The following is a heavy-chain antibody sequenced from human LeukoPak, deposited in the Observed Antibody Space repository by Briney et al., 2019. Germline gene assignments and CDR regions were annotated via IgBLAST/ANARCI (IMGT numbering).Heavy chain of an antibody. D-gene: IGHD3-22*01. J-gene: IGHJ4*02. Sequence: PSETLSLTCAVSGGTISSSNWWSWVRQPPGKGLEGIGEIYHSGSTNYNPSLKSRVTISVDKSKNQFSLKVSSVTAADTAVYYCARVRYDRSGYYYDYWGQGTLVTVSS. CDR3: ARVRYDRSGYYYDY. V-gene: IGHV4-4*02. CDR1: GGTISSSNW. CDR2: IYHSGST.